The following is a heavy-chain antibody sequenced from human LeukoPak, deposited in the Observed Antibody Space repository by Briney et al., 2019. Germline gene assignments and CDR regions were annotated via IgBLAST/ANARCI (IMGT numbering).Heavy chain of an antibody. CDR3: ARGQGSRYSYGSYYYYGMDV. CDR2: INPNSGGT. CDR1: GYTFTGYY. Sequence: ASVKVSCKASGYTFTGYYMHWVRQAPGQGLEWMGWINPNSGGTNYAQKFQGRVTMTRNTSISTAYMELSSLRSEDTAVYYCARGQGSRYSYGSYYYYGMDVWGQGTTVTVSS. J-gene: IGHJ6*02. D-gene: IGHD5-18*01. V-gene: IGHV1-2*02.